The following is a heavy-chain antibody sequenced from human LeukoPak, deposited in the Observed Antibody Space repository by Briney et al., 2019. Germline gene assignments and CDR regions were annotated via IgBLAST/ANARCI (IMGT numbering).Heavy chain of an antibody. J-gene: IGHJ4*02. CDR3: AGTPWFGELTLDF. D-gene: IGHD3-10*01. CDR1: GFTFTSST. Sequence: SVKVSCKASGFTFTSSTIQWVRQARGQRLEWIGWIVVGSGNTNYAQKFQERVIITRDMSTTTVYMELSSLRSEDTAVYYCAGTPWFGELTLDFWGQGTLVTVSS. CDR2: IVVGSGNT. V-gene: IGHV1-58*02.